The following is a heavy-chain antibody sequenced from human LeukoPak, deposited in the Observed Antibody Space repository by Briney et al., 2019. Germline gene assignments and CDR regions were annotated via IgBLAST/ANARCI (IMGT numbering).Heavy chain of an antibody. Sequence: GGSLRLSCAASGFPFSSYEMNWVRQAPGKGLEWVSYISNSGMTKYYAVSVKGRFTMSRDNAKNSLYLQLNSLRAEDTAVYYCARDGRSRGLSHVNFDYWGQGILVTVSS. J-gene: IGHJ4*02. CDR1: GFPFSSYE. V-gene: IGHV3-48*03. D-gene: IGHD3-16*02. CDR2: ISNSGMTK. CDR3: ARDGRSRGLSHVNFDY.